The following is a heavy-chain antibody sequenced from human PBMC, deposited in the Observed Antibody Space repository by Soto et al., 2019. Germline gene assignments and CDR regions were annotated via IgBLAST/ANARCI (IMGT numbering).Heavy chain of an antibody. CDR2: IYWDDDK. CDR3: AHSAVRRSFFSFDF. CDR1: GVSLSRSGGA. Sequence: QVTLKESGPTLVKPTQTLTLTCTFSGVSLSRSGGAVAWIRQPPGKALEWDAPIYWDDDKHYSPSLRSRLTISRDSSNNQVVLTESNIAPVYTATYYCAHSAVRRSFFSFDFWGQGTLVTVSS. J-gene: IGHJ4*02. D-gene: IGHD3-3*01. V-gene: IGHV2-5*02.